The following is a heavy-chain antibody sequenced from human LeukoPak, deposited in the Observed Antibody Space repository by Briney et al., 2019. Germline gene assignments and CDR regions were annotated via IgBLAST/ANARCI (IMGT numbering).Heavy chain of an antibody. CDR2: IYNRGNT. J-gene: IGHJ4*02. CDR3: ARGRDTVSTPFDY. D-gene: IGHD2-15*01. V-gene: IGHV4-61*01. CDR1: GDSISSGSILTYY. Sequence: PETLSLTCTVSGDSISSGSILTYYWTWIRQPPGKGLEWIGYIYNRGNTNYNPSLESRVTISVDTSKNQFSLKVNSVTAADTAVYYCARGRDTVSTPFDYWGQGTLVTVSS.